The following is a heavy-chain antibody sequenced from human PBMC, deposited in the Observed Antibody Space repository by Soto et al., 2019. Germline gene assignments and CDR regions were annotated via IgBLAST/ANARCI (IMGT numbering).Heavy chain of an antibody. CDR1: GGTFSSYA. CDR3: ARDRKYSSHHAFDI. D-gene: IGHD6-6*01. CDR2: IIPIFGTA. Sequence: SVKVSCRASGGTFSSYAISWVRQAPGQGLEWMGGIIPIFGTANYAQKFQGRVTITADESTSTAYMELSSLRSEDTAVYYCARDRKYSSHHAFDIWGQGTMVTVSS. J-gene: IGHJ3*02. V-gene: IGHV1-69*13.